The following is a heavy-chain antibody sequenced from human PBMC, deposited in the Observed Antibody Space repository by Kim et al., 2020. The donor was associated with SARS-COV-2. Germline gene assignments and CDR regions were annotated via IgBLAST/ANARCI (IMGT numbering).Heavy chain of an antibody. CDR3: AKWGSSPEDPEYFQH. CDR1: GFTFSSYA. D-gene: IGHD6-13*01. Sequence: GGSLRLSCAASGFTFSSYAMSWVRQAPGKGLEWVSAISGSGGSTYYADSVKGRFTISRDNSKNTLYLQMNSLRAEDTAVYYCAKWGSSPEDPEYFQHWGQGTLVTVSS. CDR2: ISGSGGST. J-gene: IGHJ1*01. V-gene: IGHV3-23*01.